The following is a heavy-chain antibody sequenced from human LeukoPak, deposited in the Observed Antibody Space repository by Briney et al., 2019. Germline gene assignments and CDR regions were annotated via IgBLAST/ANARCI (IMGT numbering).Heavy chain of an antibody. CDR1: GFTFSSYG. D-gene: IGHD6-13*01. CDR3: AKDPTGSAAVNWFDP. Sequence: GRSLRLSCAASGFTFSSYGMHWVRQAPGKGLEWVAVISYDGSNKYYADSVKGRFTISRDNSKNTLCLQMNSLRAEDTAVYYCAKDPTGSAAVNWFDPWGQGTLVTVSS. CDR2: ISYDGSNK. J-gene: IGHJ5*02. V-gene: IGHV3-30*18.